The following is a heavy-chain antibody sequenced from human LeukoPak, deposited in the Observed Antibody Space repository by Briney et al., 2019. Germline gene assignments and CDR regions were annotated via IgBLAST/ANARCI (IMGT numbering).Heavy chain of an antibody. CDR3: AKDRRHRDGFDF. Sequence: SETLSLTCTVSGGSISDHYWSWIRQPPGKGLDWIGYIYNTGSTNYNPSLKSRVTMSLDTPKNQFSLKLSSVTAADTAIYYCAKDRRHRDGFDFWGQGTMVTVSS. D-gene: IGHD6-25*01. CDR1: GGSISDHY. CDR2: IYNTGST. V-gene: IGHV4-59*11. J-gene: IGHJ3*01.